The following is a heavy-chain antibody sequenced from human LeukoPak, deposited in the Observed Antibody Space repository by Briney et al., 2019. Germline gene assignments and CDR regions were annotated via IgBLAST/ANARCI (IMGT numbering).Heavy chain of an antibody. CDR3: GMSGDRVPLQDDVFDV. D-gene: IGHD1-26*01. J-gene: IGHJ3*01. CDR1: GYSFTSYC. CDR2: IYPGDSGP. V-gene: IGHV5-51*01. Sequence: GESLKISCKVSGYSFTSYCIGWVRQMPGKGLEWMGIIYPGDSGPTYSPSFQGRVTISVGKSINTAYLQWSSLQASDTAMYYCGMSGDRVPLQDDVFDVWGQGTMVTVST.